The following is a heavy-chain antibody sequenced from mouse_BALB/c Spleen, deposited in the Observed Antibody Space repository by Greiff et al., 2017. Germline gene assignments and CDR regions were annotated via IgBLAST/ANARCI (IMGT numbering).Heavy chain of an antibody. CDR2: ISYNGST. CDR1: GYSITSAYA. D-gene: IGHD1-3*01. J-gene: IGHJ4*01. V-gene: IGHV3-2*02. Sequence: EVQLQESGPGLVKPSQSLSLTCTVTGYSITSAYAWNWIRQFPGNKLEWLGYISYNGSTSYNPSLKGRITITRDTSKNQFFLQLKSVTTEDTATYYCAREVGDDAMDYWGQGTSVTVSS. CDR3: AREVGDDAMDY.